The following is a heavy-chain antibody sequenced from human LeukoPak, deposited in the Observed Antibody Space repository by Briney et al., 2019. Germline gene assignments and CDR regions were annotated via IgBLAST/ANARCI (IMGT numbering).Heavy chain of an antibody. Sequence: ASVKVSCKASGYTFTAYYMHWVRQAPGQGLEWMGWISPISGGTNYAQKFQGRVTMTRDTSISTAYMELSRLRSDDTAVYYCARDRVVVPAAFDYWGQGTLVTVSS. D-gene: IGHD2-2*01. CDR2: ISPISGGT. V-gene: IGHV1-2*02. CDR1: GYTFTAYY. J-gene: IGHJ4*02. CDR3: ARDRVVVPAAFDY.